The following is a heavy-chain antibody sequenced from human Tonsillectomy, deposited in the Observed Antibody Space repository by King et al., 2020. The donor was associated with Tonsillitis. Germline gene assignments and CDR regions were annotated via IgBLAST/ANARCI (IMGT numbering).Heavy chain of an antibody. Sequence: VQLVESGGGLVQPGGSLRLSCAASGFTFSSYWMSWVRQAPGKGVEGVANIKHDGSEKYYGDFVKGRFTISRDNAKNSLYLQMNSLRAEDTAVYYCARDWHLPLWGQGTLVTVSS. CDR2: IKHDGSEK. CDR1: GFTFSSYW. V-gene: IGHV3-7*01. J-gene: IGHJ4*02. CDR3: ARDWHLPL.